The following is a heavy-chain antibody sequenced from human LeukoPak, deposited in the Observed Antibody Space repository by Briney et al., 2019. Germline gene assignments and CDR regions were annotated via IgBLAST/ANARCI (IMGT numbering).Heavy chain of an antibody. CDR1: RGSISSSNYY. Sequence: PSETQSLTCSVSRGSISSSNYYWGWIRQPPGKGLEWIGNIFSTGTTYYNPSLPSLKGRITILIDTSKNQFSLRLRSVTAADTAVYYCARASYYYDSSGYYSLKLDYWGQGTLVTVSS. V-gene: IGHV4-39*07. J-gene: IGHJ4*02. CDR2: IFSTGTT. CDR3: ARASYYYDSSGYYSLKLDY. D-gene: IGHD3-22*01.